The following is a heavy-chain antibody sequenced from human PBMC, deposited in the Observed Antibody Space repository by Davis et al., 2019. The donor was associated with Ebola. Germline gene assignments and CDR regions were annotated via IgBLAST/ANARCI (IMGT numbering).Heavy chain of an antibody. Sequence: PGGSLRLSCKGSGYSFTSYWISWVRQMPGKGLEWMGRIDPSDSYTNYSPSFQGHVTISADKSISTAYLQWCSLKASDTAMYYCASDSSSWYGFYVYWGQGTLVTVSS. D-gene: IGHD6-13*01. V-gene: IGHV5-10-1*01. CDR1: GYSFTSYW. CDR2: IDPSDSYT. CDR3: ASDSSSWYGFYVY. J-gene: IGHJ4*02.